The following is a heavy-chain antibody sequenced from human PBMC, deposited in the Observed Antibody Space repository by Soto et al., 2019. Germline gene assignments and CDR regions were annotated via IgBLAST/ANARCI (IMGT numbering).Heavy chain of an antibody. J-gene: IGHJ3*01. V-gene: IGHV3-23*01. CDR2: ISDSGDRT. Sequence: EVQLMESGGGLVQPGGSLRLSCASSGFTLSMSAVNWVRQAPGKGLEWVSYISDSGDRTYYADSVKGRFTISRDRSKNTVSLQMDSLRAEDTAVYYCAKDRGIIVKAGDAFGVWGQGTKVTVSS. CDR1: GFTLSMSA. CDR3: AKDRGIIVKAGDAFGV. D-gene: IGHD3-16*02.